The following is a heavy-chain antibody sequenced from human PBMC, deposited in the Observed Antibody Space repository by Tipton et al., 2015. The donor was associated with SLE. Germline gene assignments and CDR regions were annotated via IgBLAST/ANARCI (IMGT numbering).Heavy chain of an antibody. V-gene: IGHV5-51*01. D-gene: IGHD3-10*01. CDR3: ASSRGADVFDI. J-gene: IGHJ3*02. Sequence: QLVQSGAEVKKPGESLKISCKGSGYIFTSSLIAWVRQMPGTGLEWIGYIYHSGSTYYNPPLKSLVTISVDRSKNQFSLKLSAVTAADTAVYYCASSRGADVFDIWGQGTMVTVSS. CDR1: GYIFTSSL. CDR2: IYHSGST.